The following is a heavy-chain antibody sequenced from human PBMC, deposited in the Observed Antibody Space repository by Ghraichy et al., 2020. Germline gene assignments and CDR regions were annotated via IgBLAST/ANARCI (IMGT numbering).Heavy chain of an antibody. D-gene: IGHD4-17*01. CDR3: ARGSDYVDYSHLTSFDF. CDR1: GYLISSGYF. Sequence: SETLSLTCDVAGYLISSGYFWGWIRQPPGKGLEWIGTIYRTGTTHYNPSIESRVTMSVDTSENQFSLTLTSVTAADTAVYYCARGSDYVDYSHLTSFDFWGPVTLVTVSS. CDR2: IYRTGTT. J-gene: IGHJ4*02. V-gene: IGHV4-38-2*01.